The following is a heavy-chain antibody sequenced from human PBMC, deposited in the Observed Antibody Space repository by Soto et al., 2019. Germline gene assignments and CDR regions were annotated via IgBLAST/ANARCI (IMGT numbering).Heavy chain of an antibody. Sequence: PGGSLRLSCAASGFTFSSYWMHWVRQAPGKGLVWVSRINRDESSTNYADSVKGRFTISRDNAKNTLYLQMNSLRAEDTAVYYCAREGPRGDSYGYVSSYYYAMDVWGQGTTVTVSS. CDR1: GFTFSSYW. CDR3: AREGPRGDSYGYVSSYYYAMDV. CDR2: INRDESST. D-gene: IGHD5-18*01. V-gene: IGHV3-74*01. J-gene: IGHJ6*02.